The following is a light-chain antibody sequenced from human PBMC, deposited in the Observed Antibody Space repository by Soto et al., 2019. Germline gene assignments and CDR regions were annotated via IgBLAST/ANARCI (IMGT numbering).Light chain of an antibody. CDR1: SNDIGSYDY. CDR2: GVS. J-gene: IGLJ1*01. CDR3: TSYTSSRTL. Sequence: QSVLTQPTSVSGSPGQSITISCTGNSNDIGSYDYVSWYQQHPGKAPRLLIHGVSDLPSGISSRFSGSKPGNTASLTISGLQTEDDADSYSTSYTSSRTLFGTGTKVTV. V-gene: IGLV2-14*01.